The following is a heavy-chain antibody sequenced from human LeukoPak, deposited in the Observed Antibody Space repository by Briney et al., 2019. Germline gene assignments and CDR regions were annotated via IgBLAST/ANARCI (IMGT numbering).Heavy chain of an antibody. CDR1: GFTFSSYS. Sequence: GGSLRLSCAASGFTFSSYSMNWVRQAPGKGLEWVSSISSSSSYIYYADSVKGRFTISRDNAKNSLYLQMNSLRAEDTAVYYCARDSASGWYFYPEPIDYWGQGTLVTVSS. CDR3: ARDSASGWYFYPEPIDY. D-gene: IGHD6-19*01. CDR2: ISSSSSYI. V-gene: IGHV3-21*01. J-gene: IGHJ4*02.